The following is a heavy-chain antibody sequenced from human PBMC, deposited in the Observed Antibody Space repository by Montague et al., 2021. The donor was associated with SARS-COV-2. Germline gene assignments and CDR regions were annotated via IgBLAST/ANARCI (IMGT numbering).Heavy chain of an antibody. CDR1: GFTFSSYW. J-gene: IGHJ4*02. CDR2: IKEDGSEK. Sequence: LRLSLAASGFTFSSYWMSWVRQAPGKGLEWVANIKEDGSEKKYVGSVKGRFTISRDNAKDSLYLQMNSLRAEDTAVYYCAREYFDNSGMGHYWGQGTLVTVSS. V-gene: IGHV3-7*01. CDR3: AREYFDNSGMGHY. D-gene: IGHD3-22*01.